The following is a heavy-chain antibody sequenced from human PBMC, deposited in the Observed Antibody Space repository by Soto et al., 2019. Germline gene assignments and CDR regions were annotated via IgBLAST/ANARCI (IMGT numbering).Heavy chain of an antibody. CDR2: IWYDGSNK. Sequence: QVQLVESGGGVVQPGRSLRLSCAASGFTFSSYGMHWVRQAPCKGLEWVAVIWYDGSNKYYADSVKGRFTISRDNSKNTLYLQMNSLRAEDTAVYYCARDSPPQVCSGGSCYDNWNDGRGMDVWGQGTTVIVSS. J-gene: IGHJ6*02. D-gene: IGHD2-15*01. V-gene: IGHV3-33*01. CDR1: GFTFSSYG. CDR3: ARDSPPQVCSGGSCYDNWNDGRGMDV.